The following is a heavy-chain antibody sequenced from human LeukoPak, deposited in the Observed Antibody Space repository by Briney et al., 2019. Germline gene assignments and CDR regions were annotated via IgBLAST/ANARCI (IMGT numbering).Heavy chain of an antibody. CDR1: GFTFSSYA. Sequence: GGSLRLSCAASGFTFSSYAMSWVRQAPGKGLEWVSAISGSGGSTYYADSVKDRFTISRDNSKNTLYLQMNSLRAEDTAVYYCAKDVSYSSGWYYFDYWGQGTLVTVSS. CDR2: ISGSGGST. D-gene: IGHD6-19*01. CDR3: AKDVSYSSGWYYFDY. J-gene: IGHJ4*02. V-gene: IGHV3-23*01.